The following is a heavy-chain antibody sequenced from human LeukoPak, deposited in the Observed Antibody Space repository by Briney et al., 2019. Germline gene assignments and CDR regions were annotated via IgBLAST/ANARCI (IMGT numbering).Heavy chain of an antibody. CDR2: IRYDGSNK. J-gene: IGHJ4*02. D-gene: IGHD3-10*01. CDR1: EFTFSSYG. Sequence: GGSLRLSCAASEFTFSSYGMHWVRQAPGKGLEWVAFIRYDGSNKYYADSVKGRFTISRDNSKNTLYLQMNSLRAEDTAVYYCAKVSSGSYPWYFDYWGQGTLVTVSS. CDR3: AKVSSGSYPWYFDY. V-gene: IGHV3-30*02.